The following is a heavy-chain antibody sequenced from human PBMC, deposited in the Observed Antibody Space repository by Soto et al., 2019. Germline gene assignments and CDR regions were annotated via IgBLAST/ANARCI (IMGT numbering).Heavy chain of an antibody. J-gene: IGHJ6*04. CDR3: ARGCFGPDV. D-gene: IGHD3-10*01. CDR1: GFTLSGRS. V-gene: IGHV3-74*01. Sequence: EVQLVESGGGLVQPGGSLRLSCAASGFTLSGRSMHWVRQAPGKGLVWVSGINNAGTDSTYADSVKVRFTSSRDNAKNMLYLQMNSLRFEDTAVYYGARGCFGPDVWGKGTTVTVSS. CDR2: INNAGTDS.